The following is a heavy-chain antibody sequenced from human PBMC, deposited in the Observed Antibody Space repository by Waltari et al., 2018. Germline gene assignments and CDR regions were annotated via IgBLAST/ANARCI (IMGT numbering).Heavy chain of an antibody. V-gene: IGHV3-23*03. CDR1: GFTFSTYV. CDR3: AKEDYYYMDV. CDR2: IYSDETT. J-gene: IGHJ6*03. Sequence: LESGGGLVQPGGSLRLSCAVSGFTFSTYVISWVRQAPGKGLEWVSVIYSDETTKYADSVKGRFSISRDNSRNMVYLQMHSLRPEDTAVYFCAKEDYYYMDVWGEGTTVTVFS.